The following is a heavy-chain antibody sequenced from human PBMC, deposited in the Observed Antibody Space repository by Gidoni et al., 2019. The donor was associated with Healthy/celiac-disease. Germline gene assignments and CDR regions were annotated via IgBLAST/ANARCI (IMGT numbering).Heavy chain of an antibody. V-gene: IGHV4-59*01. D-gene: IGHD3-3*01. Sequence: QVQLQEAAPRLVKPSETLSLTCTVSGGSISTYYWSWIRQPPGKGLEWIGYISYSGSTNYNPSLKSRVTISVDTSKNQFSLKLSSVTAADTAVYYCARGRGYDFWSGAFDYWGQGTLVTVSS. J-gene: IGHJ4*02. CDR3: ARGRGYDFWSGAFDY. CDR2: ISYSGST. CDR1: GGSISTYY.